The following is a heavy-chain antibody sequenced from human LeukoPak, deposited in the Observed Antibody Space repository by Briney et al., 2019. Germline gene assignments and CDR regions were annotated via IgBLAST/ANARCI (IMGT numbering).Heavy chain of an antibody. Sequence: GGSLRLSCPASGFTFSNYAMSWVRQAPGKGLEWVSAISTSGGSTYSADSVKRRFTISRDNSKNTLYLQMNSLRAEDTAVYYCAKGQNTYYYDSSGYFAFDYWGQGTLVTVSS. CDR2: ISTSGGST. D-gene: IGHD3-22*01. V-gene: IGHV3-23*01. CDR3: AKGQNTYYYDSSGYFAFDY. CDR1: GFTFSNYA. J-gene: IGHJ4*02.